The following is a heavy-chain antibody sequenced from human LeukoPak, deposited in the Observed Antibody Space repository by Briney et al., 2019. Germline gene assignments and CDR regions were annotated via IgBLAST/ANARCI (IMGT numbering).Heavy chain of an antibody. CDR3: ARGRYYDSSGYLDY. Sequence: SVKVSCKASGGTFSSYAIRWVRQAPGQGLEWMGRIIPIFGTANYAQKFQGRVTITTDESTSTAYMELSSLRSEDTAVYYCARGRYYDSSGYLDYWGQGTLVTVSS. CDR2: IIPIFGTA. D-gene: IGHD3-22*01. J-gene: IGHJ4*02. V-gene: IGHV1-69*05. CDR1: GGTFSSYA.